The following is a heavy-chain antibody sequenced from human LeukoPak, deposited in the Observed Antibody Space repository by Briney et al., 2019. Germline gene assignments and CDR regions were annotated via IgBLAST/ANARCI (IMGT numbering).Heavy chain of an antibody. CDR2: INHSGST. Sequence: PSETLSLTCAVYGGSFSGYYWSWIRQPPGKGLEWIGEINHSGSTNYNPSLKSRVTISVVTSKNQFSLKLSSVTAADTAVYYCARRRRRYSSLGDAFDIWGQRTMVPVSS. D-gene: IGHD5-18*01. J-gene: IGHJ3*02. CDR3: ARRRRRYSSLGDAFDI. V-gene: IGHV4-34*01. CDR1: GGSFSGYY.